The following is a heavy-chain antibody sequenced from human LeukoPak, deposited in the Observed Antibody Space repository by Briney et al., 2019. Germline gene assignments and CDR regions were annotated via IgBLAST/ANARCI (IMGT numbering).Heavy chain of an antibody. Sequence: GGSLRLSCSASGFTFSSYAMHWVRQAPGKGLEYVSAISSNGGSTYYADSVKGRFTISRDNSKNTLYLQMSSLRAEDTAVYYCVKPGATMVWGVLDYWGQGTLVTVSS. D-gene: IGHD3-10*01. J-gene: IGHJ4*02. V-gene: IGHV3-64D*06. CDR3: VKPGATMVWGVLDY. CDR1: GFTFSSYA. CDR2: ISSNGGST.